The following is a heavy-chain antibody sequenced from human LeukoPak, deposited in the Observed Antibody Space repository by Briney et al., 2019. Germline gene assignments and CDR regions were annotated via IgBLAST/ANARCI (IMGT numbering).Heavy chain of an antibody. CDR1: GYSFSDYW. D-gene: IGHD4-11*01. V-gene: IGHV5-51*01. Sequence: PGESLKISCKASGYSFSDYWIGWVRHMPGKGLEWMTIIYPDDSDTRYSPSFQGQLTTSADKSISTAYLQWSSLKASDTAMYYCARVTVTTTGLFGHQSPYYFDYWGQGTLVTVSS. CDR3: ARVTVTTTGLFGHQSPYYFDY. CDR2: IYPDDSDT. J-gene: IGHJ4*02.